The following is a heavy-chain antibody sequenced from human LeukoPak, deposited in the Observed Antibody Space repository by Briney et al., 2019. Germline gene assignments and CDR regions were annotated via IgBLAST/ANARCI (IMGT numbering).Heavy chain of an antibody. CDR2: IRSNSRNT. V-gene: IGHV3-48*01. J-gene: IGHJ4*02. Sequence: GGSLRLSCAASGFTFSSYSMNWFRQAPGKGLEWVSYIRSNSRNTYYADSVKGRFTISRDNAKNSLYLQMNSLRAEDTAMYYCARDQSDSSGTYAGIDYWGQGTLVTVSS. CDR1: GFTFSSYS. CDR3: ARDQSDSSGTYAGIDY. D-gene: IGHD2-2*01.